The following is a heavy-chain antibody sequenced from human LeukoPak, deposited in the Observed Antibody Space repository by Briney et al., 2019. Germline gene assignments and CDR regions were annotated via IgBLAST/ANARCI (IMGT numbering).Heavy chain of an antibody. V-gene: IGHV3-21*06. CDR2: ISSLSNWI. J-gene: IGHJ4*02. CDR1: GFSISDYA. Sequence: GGSLRLSCVASGFSISDYAMNWARQTPGKGLEWVSSISSLSNWIYYADSVKGRFTVSRDNAKNSLYLEMSSLRAEDTAVYYCAKGRPGDYWGQGTLVTVSS. CDR3: AKGRPGDY.